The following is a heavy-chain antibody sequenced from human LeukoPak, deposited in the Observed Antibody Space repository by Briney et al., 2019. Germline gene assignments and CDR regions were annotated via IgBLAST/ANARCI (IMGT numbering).Heavy chain of an antibody. CDR1: GFTFSSYE. Sequence: PGGSLRLSCAASGFTFSSYEMNWVRQAPGKGMEWVSYISSSGSTIYYADSVKGRFTISRDNAKNSLYLQMNSLRAEDTAVYYCARDTYNYDEGYWGQGTLVTVSS. D-gene: IGHD3-22*01. CDR2: ISSSGSTI. V-gene: IGHV3-48*03. CDR3: ARDTYNYDEGY. J-gene: IGHJ4*02.